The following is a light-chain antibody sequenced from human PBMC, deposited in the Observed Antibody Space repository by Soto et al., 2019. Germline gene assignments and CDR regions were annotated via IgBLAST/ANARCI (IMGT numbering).Light chain of an antibody. CDR2: GTS. V-gene: IGKV1-39*01. Sequence: DIEMTQSPGSLSACVGDRVTITCRESQSIDSDVHWYQQLPGKATKLMIYGTSSLQSGVPSRLSGSLSGTYFTLTISSLQPDYFATFYCQHSYTTPLTFGGGTKVDIK. CDR3: QHSYTTPLT. CDR1: QSIDSD. J-gene: IGKJ4*01.